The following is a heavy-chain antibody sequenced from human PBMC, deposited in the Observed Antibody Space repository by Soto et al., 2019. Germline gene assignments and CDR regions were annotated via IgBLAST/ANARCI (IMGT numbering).Heavy chain of an antibody. CDR1: GGTFTSYT. J-gene: IGHJ4*02. CDR2: IIPILRMA. V-gene: IGHV1-69*02. Sequence: QVQLVQSGAEVKMPGSSVKVSCTASGGTFTSYTFSWVRQVPGQGLEWMGRIIPILRMADFAQKFQGSATINADESTSTVYMQLSSLRAEYTAVYYCATSYGSGSAHFDYCGQGTLVTVS. D-gene: IGHD3-10*01. CDR3: ATSYGSGSAHFDY.